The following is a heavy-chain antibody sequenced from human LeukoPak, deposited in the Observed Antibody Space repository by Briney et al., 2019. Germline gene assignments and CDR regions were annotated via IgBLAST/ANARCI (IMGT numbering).Heavy chain of an antibody. D-gene: IGHD5-18*01. Sequence: GASVKVSCKASGYTFTSYGISWVRQAPGQGLEWMGWINPNSGGTNYAQKFQGRVTMTRDTSISTAYMELSRLRSDDTAVYYCFAAMALHHDAFDIWGQGTMVTVSS. V-gene: IGHV1-2*02. CDR1: GYTFTSYG. CDR2: INPNSGGT. J-gene: IGHJ3*02. CDR3: FAAMALHHDAFDI.